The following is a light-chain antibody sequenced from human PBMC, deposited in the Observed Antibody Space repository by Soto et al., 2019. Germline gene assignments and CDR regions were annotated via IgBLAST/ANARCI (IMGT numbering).Light chain of an antibody. CDR3: MQLLHPPLT. V-gene: IGKV2-28*01. CDR2: LAS. CDR1: QSLLHSNGYNY. J-gene: IGKJ4*01. Sequence: DVVMTQSPLSLPVTPGEPASISCRSSQSLLHSNGYNYLAWFLQKAGQSRQLLIYLASSRASGVPDRFSGSGSGTDFTLEISSVEAEDVGIYYCMQLLHPPLTFGGGTKVDIK.